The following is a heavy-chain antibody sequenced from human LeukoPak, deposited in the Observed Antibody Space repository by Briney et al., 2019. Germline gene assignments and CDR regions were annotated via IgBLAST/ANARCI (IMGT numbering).Heavy chain of an antibody. D-gene: IGHD1-14*01. Sequence: GGSLRLSCAASGFTVITNDMTWVRQAPGKGLEWVSVLCDGNTKYADSVQGRFTISRDNSKNTLYLEMNSLSPDDTAVYYCARGVEPLAANTLAYWGQGTLVTVPS. V-gene: IGHV3-53*01. CDR3: ARGVEPLAANTLAY. CDR2: LCDGNT. J-gene: IGHJ4*02. CDR1: GFTVITND.